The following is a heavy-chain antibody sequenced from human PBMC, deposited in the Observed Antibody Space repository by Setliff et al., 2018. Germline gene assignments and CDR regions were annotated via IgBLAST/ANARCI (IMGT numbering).Heavy chain of an antibody. CDR2: INPIFGTA. V-gene: IGHV1-69*05. CDR1: GGTFTNYA. CDR3: ARDRYYNSWSGTSITAPHDAFDI. Sequence: ASVKVSCKASGGTFTNYAINWVRQAPGQGLEWMGGINPIFGTADYTQNCQGRVTITTDESTSTAYMEVSSLRSEDTSVYYCARDRYYNSWSGTSITAPHDAFDIWGQGTMVTVSS. J-gene: IGHJ3*02. D-gene: IGHD3-3*01.